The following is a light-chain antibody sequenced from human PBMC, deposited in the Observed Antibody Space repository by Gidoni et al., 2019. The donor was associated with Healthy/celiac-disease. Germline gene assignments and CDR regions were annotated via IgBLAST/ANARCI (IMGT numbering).Light chain of an antibody. J-gene: IGKJ1*01. CDR2: AAS. V-gene: IGKV1-39*01. CDR1: QSISSY. CDR3: QQSYSTPRT. Sequence: DIQMTQSPSSLSASVGDRVTITCRASQSISSYLNWYQQKPGKAPKLLIYAASSLQSGVPSRFSGSGSGTDFTLTISSLQLEDFATYYCQQSYSTPRTFGQXTKVEIK.